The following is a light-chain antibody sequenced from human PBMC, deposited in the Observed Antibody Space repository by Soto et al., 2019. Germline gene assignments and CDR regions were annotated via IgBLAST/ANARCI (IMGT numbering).Light chain of an antibody. J-gene: IGLJ1*01. Sequence: QSVLTQPASVSGSPGQSITISCTGTSSDVGGYNDVPWYQQHPGKAPKLLIYDNSNRPSGVPNRFSGSKSGTTASLAITGLQAEDEADYYCQSYDSSLSGRYVFGTGTKVTVL. CDR3: QSYDSSLSGRYV. V-gene: IGLV2-14*01. CDR2: DNS. CDR1: SSDVGGYND.